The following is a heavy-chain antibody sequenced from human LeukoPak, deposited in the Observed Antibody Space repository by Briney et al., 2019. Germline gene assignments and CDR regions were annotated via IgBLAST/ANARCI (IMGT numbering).Heavy chain of an antibody. CDR3: ARPGPVWSGPPNWFDP. V-gene: IGHV4-39*01. CDR1: GGSISSSSYY. Sequence: PSETLSLTCTVSGGSISSSSYYWGWIRQPPGKGLEWIGSIYYSGSTYYNPSLKSRVTISVDTSKNQFSLKLSSVTAADTAVYYCARPGPVWSGPPNWFDPWGQGTLVTVSS. J-gene: IGHJ5*02. CDR2: IYYSGST. D-gene: IGHD3-3*01.